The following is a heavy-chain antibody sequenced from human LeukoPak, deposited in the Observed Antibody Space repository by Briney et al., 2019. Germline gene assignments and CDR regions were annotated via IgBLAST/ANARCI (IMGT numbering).Heavy chain of an antibody. CDR3: ASWPGAWYGEDY. J-gene: IGHJ4*02. V-gene: IGHV3-74*01. CDR1: GFTLSSYW. Sequence: GGSLRLSCATSGFTLSSYWMHWVRQVPGKGLEWLSRINNDGVSTSYADSVKGRFTISRDNAKNTLYLRMNSLRAEDTAVYYCASWPGAWYGEDYWGQGTRVTVSS. D-gene: IGHD3-10*01. CDR2: INNDGVST.